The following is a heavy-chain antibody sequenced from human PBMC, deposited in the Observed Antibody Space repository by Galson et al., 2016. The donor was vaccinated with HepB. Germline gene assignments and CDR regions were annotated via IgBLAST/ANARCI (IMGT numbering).Heavy chain of an antibody. CDR3: ARDRDYSNYGGPTSPYNWFDP. D-gene: IGHD4-11*01. CDR1: GFTFSSYG. Sequence: SLRLSCAASGFTFSSYGMHWVRQAPGKGLEWVAVIGYDGSNKKYADSVKGRFTISRDNSKNTLFLQMNSLRAADTAVYYCARDRDYSNYGGPTSPYNWFDPWGHGTLVTVSS. J-gene: IGHJ5*02. CDR2: IGYDGSNK. V-gene: IGHV3-33*01.